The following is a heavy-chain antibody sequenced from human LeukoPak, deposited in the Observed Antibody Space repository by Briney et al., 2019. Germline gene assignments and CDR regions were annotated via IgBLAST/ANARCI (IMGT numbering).Heavy chain of an antibody. CDR3: ARVGSNQWLDY. CDR2: ISGGSSTI. Sequence: QPGGSLRLSCAASGFTLSSYSMNWVRQAPGKGLEWVSYISGGSSTIYNADSVKGRFTISRDNAKNLLYLLMDTLRAEDTAVYYCARVGSNQWLDYWGQETLVTVSS. V-gene: IGHV3-48*01. J-gene: IGHJ4*02. CDR1: GFTLSSYS. D-gene: IGHD6-19*01.